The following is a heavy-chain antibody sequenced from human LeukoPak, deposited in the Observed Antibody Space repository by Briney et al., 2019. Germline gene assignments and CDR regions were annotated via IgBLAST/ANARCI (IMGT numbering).Heavy chain of an antibody. CDR3: ARHLGP. D-gene: IGHD1-26*01. CDR1: GGSINGYY. V-gene: IGHV4-4*07. J-gene: IGHJ4*02. CDR2: ISATGIT. Sequence: PSETLSLTCTVSGGSINGYYWSWLRQPAGKGLEWIGRISATGITHYNPSLESRVTMSVDMSRNQFSLKLSSVAAADTAVFYCARHLGPWGPGTLVTVSS.